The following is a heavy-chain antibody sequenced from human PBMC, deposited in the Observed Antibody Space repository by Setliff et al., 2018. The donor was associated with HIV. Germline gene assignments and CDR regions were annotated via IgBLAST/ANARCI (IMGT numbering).Heavy chain of an antibody. J-gene: IGHJ6*03. CDR3: ARGATLLPGYSDRWEYFYMDV. V-gene: IGHV4-34*01. CDR2: INHSGST. Sequence: PSETLSLTCTVSGGSISSYYWSWIRRSPGKGLEWTGEINHSGSTHYNPPLKSRATISVDTSKNQFSLRLNSVTAADTAVYYCARGATLLPGYSDRWEYFYMDVWGKGTTVTVSS. CDR1: GGSISSYY. D-gene: IGHD5-12*01.